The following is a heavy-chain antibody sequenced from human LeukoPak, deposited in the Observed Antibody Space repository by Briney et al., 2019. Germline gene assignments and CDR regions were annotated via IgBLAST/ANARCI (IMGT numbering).Heavy chain of an antibody. CDR1: GFTFSTYW. Sequence: GGSLRLSCAAAGFTFSTYWMQWVRQAPGKGLVWGSHINSDGSSTTYADSVKGRFTTTRDNAKNTLYLQMNSLRAEDTAVYYCVRDNYGVDYWGQGTLVTVSS. CDR3: VRDNYGVDY. CDR2: INSDGSST. J-gene: IGHJ4*02. V-gene: IGHV3-74*03. D-gene: IGHD3-16*01.